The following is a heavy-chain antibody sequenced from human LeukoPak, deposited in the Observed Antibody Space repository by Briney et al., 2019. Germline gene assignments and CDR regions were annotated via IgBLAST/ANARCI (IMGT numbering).Heavy chain of an antibody. V-gene: IGHV4-61*02. CDR3: ARVKHDYVWGSPPTYGFDI. Sequence: SETLSLTCTVSGDSISSGSYYWSWIRQPAGKGLEWIGRIYSSGSTNGSTNYNPSLKSRVTISADTSKNQFSLQLSSVTAADTAVYYCARVKHDYVWGSPPTYGFDIWGQGTMVTVSS. D-gene: IGHD3-16*01. J-gene: IGHJ3*02. CDR2: IYSSGSTNGST. CDR1: GDSISSGSYY.